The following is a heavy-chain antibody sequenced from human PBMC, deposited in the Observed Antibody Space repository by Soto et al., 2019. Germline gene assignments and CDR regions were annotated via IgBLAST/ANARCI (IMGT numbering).Heavy chain of an antibody. CDR3: ARARITIFGVVTLHWFDP. V-gene: IGHV4-31*03. Sequence: SETLSLTCTVSGGPISSGGYYWSWIRQHPGKGLEWIGYIYYSGSTYYNPSLKSRVTISVDTSKNQFSLKLSSVTAADTAVYYCARARITIFGVVTLHWFDPWGQGTLVTVSS. CDR2: IYYSGST. D-gene: IGHD3-3*01. J-gene: IGHJ5*02. CDR1: GGPISSGGYY.